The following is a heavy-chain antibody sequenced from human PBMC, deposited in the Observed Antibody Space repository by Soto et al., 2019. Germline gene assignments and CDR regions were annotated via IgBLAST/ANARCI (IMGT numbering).Heavy chain of an antibody. D-gene: IGHD6-19*01. CDR1: GFTFSSYA. V-gene: IGHV3-23*01. CDR2: ISGSGGST. CDR3: AASRGWYHAFDI. Sequence: EVQLLESGGGLVQPGGSLRLSCAASGFTFSSYAMSWVRQAPGKGLEWVSVISGSGGSTYYADSVKGRFTISRDNSKNTLYMQMHSLRAEDTAVYYCAASRGWYHAFDIWGQGTMVTVAS. J-gene: IGHJ3*02.